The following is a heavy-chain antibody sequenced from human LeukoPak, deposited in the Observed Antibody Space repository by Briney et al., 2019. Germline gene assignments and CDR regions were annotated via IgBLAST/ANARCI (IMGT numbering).Heavy chain of an antibody. D-gene: IGHD1-14*01. CDR1: GGSFSGYY. CDR2: IFYTGNT. CDR3: ARLNKPGWFDP. J-gene: IGHJ5*02. V-gene: IGHV4-34*12. Sequence: KPSETLSLTCAVYGGSFSGYYWSWIRQPPGKGLEWIANIFYTGNTYYNPSLKSRVTISIDTSKNQFSLRLNSVTATDTAVYYCARLNKPGWFDPWGQGTLVTVSS.